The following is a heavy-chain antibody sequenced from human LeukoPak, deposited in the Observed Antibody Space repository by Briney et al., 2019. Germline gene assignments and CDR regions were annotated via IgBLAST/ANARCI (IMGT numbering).Heavy chain of an antibody. D-gene: IGHD6-19*01. V-gene: IGHV3-74*01. CDR3: AKVQSSGWYPPCDY. CDR2: INSDGSWT. Sequence: PGGSLRLSCAASGNYWMHWVRQAPGKGLVWVSHINSDGSWTSYADSVKGRFTISKDNAKNTVYLQMNSLRAEDTAVYYCAKVQSSGWYPPCDYWGQGTLVTVSS. CDR1: GNYW. J-gene: IGHJ4*02.